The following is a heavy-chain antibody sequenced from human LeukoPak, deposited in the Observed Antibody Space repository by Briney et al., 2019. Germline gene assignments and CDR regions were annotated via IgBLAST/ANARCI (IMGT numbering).Heavy chain of an antibody. CDR1: GVSISNSY. V-gene: IGHV4-59*01. J-gene: IGHJ4*02. Sequence: PSETLSLTCTVSGVSISNSYWSWIRQPPGKGLEWIGYIYYSGGTNYNPSLKSRVTISVDTPKNQFSLKLTSVTAADTAVYYCARAYVNPYFDYWGQGTLVTVSS. CDR2: IYYSGGT. CDR3: ARAYVNPYFDY. D-gene: IGHD3-10*02.